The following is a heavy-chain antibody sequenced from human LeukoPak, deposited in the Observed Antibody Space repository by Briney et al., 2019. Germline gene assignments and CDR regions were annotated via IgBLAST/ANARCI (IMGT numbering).Heavy chain of an antibody. V-gene: IGHV3-21*01. D-gene: IGHD1-26*01. CDR1: GFPFNSYS. Sequence: GGSLRLSCAASGFPFNSYSMNWVRQAPGMGLEWVSSITSSSSYIYYADSVKGRFTISRDNAKNSLYLQMSSLRAEDTAVYYCARDRGWELPYYFDYWGQGTLVTVSS. CDR3: ARDRGWELPYYFDY. CDR2: ITSSSSYI. J-gene: IGHJ4*02.